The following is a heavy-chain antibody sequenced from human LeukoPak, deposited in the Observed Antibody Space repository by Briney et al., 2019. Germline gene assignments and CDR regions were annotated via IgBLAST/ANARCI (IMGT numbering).Heavy chain of an antibody. CDR1: GGSISSYY. CDR2: IYYSGST. D-gene: IGHD1-26*01. J-gene: IGHJ4*02. CDR3: ASLSGSYHTGLDY. V-gene: IGHV4-59*01. Sequence: PSETLSLTCTVSGGSISSYYWSWIRQPPGKGLEWIGYIYYSGSTNYNPSLKSRVTISVDTSKNQFSLKLSSVTAADTAVYYCASLSGSYHTGLDYWGQGTLVTVSS.